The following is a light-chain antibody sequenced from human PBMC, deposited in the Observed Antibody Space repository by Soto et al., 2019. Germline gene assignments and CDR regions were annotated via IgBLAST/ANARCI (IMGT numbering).Light chain of an antibody. CDR1: QSISSW. CDR3: QQYNSYSPYT. CDR2: KAS. V-gene: IGKV1-5*03. J-gene: IGKJ2*01. Sequence: DIQMTQSPSTLSASVGDRVTITCRASQSISSWLAWYQQKPRKAPKLLIYKASSLESGVPSRFSGCGSGTEFTLTISSLQPDDFATYYCQQYNSYSPYTFGQGTKVDIK.